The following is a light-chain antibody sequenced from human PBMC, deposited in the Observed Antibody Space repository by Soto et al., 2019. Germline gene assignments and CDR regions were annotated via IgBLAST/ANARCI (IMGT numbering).Light chain of an antibody. V-gene: IGKV3-20*01. CDR2: GAS. Sequence: EIVLTQSPGILSLSPGERATLSCRASQSVSNDFLAWYQQKPGQAPRLLIYGASSRATGIPDRFSGSGSGTDFTLTISRLEPEDFAVYYCQHYDTSPYTFGQGTKLEIK. CDR3: QHYDTSPYT. J-gene: IGKJ2*01. CDR1: QSVSNDF.